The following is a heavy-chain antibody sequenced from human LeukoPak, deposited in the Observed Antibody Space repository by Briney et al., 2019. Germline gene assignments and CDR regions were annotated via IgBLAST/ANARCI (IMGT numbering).Heavy chain of an antibody. CDR1: GFTFSSYG. D-gene: IGHD4-23*01. CDR3: ARAPVDRRETPDDY. J-gene: IGHJ4*02. Sequence: PGGSLRLSCAASGFTFSSYGMHWVRQAPGKGLEWVAVISYDGSNKYYADSVKGRFTISRDNSKNTLYLQMNSLRAEDTAVYYCARAPVDRRETPDDYWGQGTLVTVSS. V-gene: IGHV3-30*03. CDR2: ISYDGSNK.